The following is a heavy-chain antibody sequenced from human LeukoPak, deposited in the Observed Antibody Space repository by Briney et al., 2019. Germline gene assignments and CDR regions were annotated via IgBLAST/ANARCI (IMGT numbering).Heavy chain of an antibody. Sequence: PGGSLRLSCVASGFSFSSYSMNWVRQAPGKGLEWVSSISSSPNYMYYADSVKGRFTISRDNAKNSLYLQMNSLRAEDTAVYYCAREVGARAKHDYWGQGTLVTVSS. D-gene: IGHD1-26*01. J-gene: IGHJ4*02. V-gene: IGHV3-21*01. CDR3: AREVGARAKHDY. CDR2: ISSSPNYM. CDR1: GFSFSSYS.